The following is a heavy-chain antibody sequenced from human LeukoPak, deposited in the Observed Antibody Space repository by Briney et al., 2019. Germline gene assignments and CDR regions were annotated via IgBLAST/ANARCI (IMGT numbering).Heavy chain of an antibody. CDR3: ARDGEWLRPMDY. V-gene: IGHV3-48*04. Sequence: GGSLRLSCAVSGFTFSSYSMNWVRQAPGKGLEWVSYLSGSSDTIYYADSVKGRFTISRDNAKNSLYLQMNSLRAEDTAVYYCARDGEWLRPMDYWGQGTLVTVSS. D-gene: IGHD5-12*01. CDR1: GFTFSSYS. CDR2: LSGSSDTI. J-gene: IGHJ4*02.